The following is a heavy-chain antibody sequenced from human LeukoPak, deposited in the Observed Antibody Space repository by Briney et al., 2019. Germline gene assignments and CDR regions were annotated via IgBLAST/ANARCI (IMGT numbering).Heavy chain of an antibody. CDR3: ASDQRSRGSGGSWYFGKSFCYFEY. V-gene: IGHV3-11*01. Sequence: GGSLRLSCAASGFTFSDYYMSWIRQAPGKGLEWVSYISSSGSTIYYADSVKGRFTISRDNAKNSLYLQMNSLRAEDTAVYYCASDQRSRGSGGSWYFGKSFCYFEYWGQGTLVTVSS. CDR1: GFTFSDYY. CDR2: ISSSGSTI. D-gene: IGHD2-15*01. J-gene: IGHJ4*02.